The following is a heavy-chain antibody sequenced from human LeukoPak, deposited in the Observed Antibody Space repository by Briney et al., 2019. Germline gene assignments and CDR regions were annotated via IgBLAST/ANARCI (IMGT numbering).Heavy chain of an antibody. D-gene: IGHD2-15*01. CDR1: GFIFGKYA. V-gene: IGHV3-23*01. CDR3: AKRGSSETRWYPFDY. CDR2: ISGGGDST. Sequence: GGSLRPSCVGSGFIFGKYAMTWVRQAPGKGLEWVSTISGGGDSTWNADSVKGRFTVSGDNSKNTLYLQMSSLRVEDTAVYYCAKRGSSETRWYPFDYWGQGTLVTVSS. J-gene: IGHJ4*02.